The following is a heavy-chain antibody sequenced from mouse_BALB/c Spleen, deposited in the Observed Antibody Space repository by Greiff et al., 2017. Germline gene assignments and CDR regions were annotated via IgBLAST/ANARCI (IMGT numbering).Heavy chain of an antibody. J-gene: IGHJ4*01. CDR1: GFPLTVSG. Sequence: VQLVESGPGLVAPSQSLSITCTVPGFPLTVSGLNWVRQPPGKGLEWLGMIWGDGSTDYNSALKSRLSISKDNSKSQVFLKMNSLRTDDTARYYCARDRGVWRAMDYWGQGTSVTVSS. CDR2: IWGDGST. V-gene: IGHV2-6-7*01. CDR3: ARDRGVWRAMDY. D-gene: IGHD2-10*02.